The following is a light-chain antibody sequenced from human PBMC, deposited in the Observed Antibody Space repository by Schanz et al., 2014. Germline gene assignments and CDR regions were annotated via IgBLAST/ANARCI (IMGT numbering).Light chain of an antibody. CDR2: DNN. V-gene: IGLV1-40*01. CDR1: SSNIGSGYD. J-gene: IGLJ2*01. CDR3: SSYTSSSTLVV. Sequence: QSVLTQPPSMSGAPGRRVTISCTGNSSNIGSGYDVHWYQCLPGTAPKLLIYDNNNRPSGVPDRFSGSKSGTSASLAISGLQAEDEADYYCSSYTSSSTLVVFGGGTKLTVL.